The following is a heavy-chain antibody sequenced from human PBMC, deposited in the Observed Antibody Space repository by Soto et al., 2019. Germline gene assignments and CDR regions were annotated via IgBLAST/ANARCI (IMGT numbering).Heavy chain of an antibody. Sequence: QVQLVQSGAEVKKPGASVKVSCKASGYTFTSYYMHCVRQAPGQGLEWMGIINPSGGSTSYAQKFQCRVTMTRDTSTSKVYMELSSLRSEDTAVNYFARSGNFKFDYWGQGTLVTVSS. D-gene: IGHD2-21*02. V-gene: IGHV1-46*01. CDR1: GYTFTSYY. CDR2: INPSGGST. J-gene: IGHJ4*02. CDR3: ARSGNFKFDY.